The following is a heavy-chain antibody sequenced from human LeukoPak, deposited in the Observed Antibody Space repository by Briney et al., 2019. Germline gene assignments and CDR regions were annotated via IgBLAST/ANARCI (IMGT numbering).Heavy chain of an antibody. V-gene: IGHV3-23*01. J-gene: IGHJ4*02. CDR2: ISGSGAT. D-gene: IGHD3-16*02. CDR3: AKLEIWGNYRYLDY. CDR1: RFTFSNYG. Sequence: GGSLRLSCAASRFTFSNYGMSWVRQAPGKGLEWVSAISGSGATYADSVKGRFTISRDNSKNTLYLQMNSLRAEDTAVYYCAKLEIWGNYRYLDYWGQGTLSPSPQ.